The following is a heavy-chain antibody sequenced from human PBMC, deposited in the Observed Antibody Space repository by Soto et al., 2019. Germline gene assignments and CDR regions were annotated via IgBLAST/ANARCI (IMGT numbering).Heavy chain of an antibody. Sequence: ASVKVSCKASGYTFTSYAMHWVRQAPGQRLEWMRWINAGNGNTKYSQKFQGRVTITRDTSASTAYMELSSLRSEDTAVYYCAKNPGYYYDSTGYHFDYWGQGTLVTVSS. D-gene: IGHD3-22*01. CDR3: AKNPGYYYDSTGYHFDY. V-gene: IGHV1-3*01. CDR2: INAGNGNT. CDR1: GYTFTSYA. J-gene: IGHJ4*02.